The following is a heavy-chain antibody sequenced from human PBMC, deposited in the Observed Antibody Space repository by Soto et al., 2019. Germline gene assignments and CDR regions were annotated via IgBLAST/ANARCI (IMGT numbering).Heavy chain of an antibody. CDR2: IYSGGST. Sequence: PGGSLRLSCAASGFTVSSNYMSWFRQAPGKGLEWVSVIYSGGSTYYADSVKGRFTISRDNSKNTLYLQMNSLRAEDTAVYYCAGVPVIPKLSYYFDYWGQGTLVTVSS. D-gene: IGHD3-16*02. CDR1: GFTVSSNY. J-gene: IGHJ4*02. V-gene: IGHV3-66*01. CDR3: AGVPVIPKLSYYFDY.